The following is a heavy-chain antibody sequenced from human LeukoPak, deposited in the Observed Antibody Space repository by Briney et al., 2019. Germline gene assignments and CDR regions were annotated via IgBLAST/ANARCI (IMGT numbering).Heavy chain of an antibody. Sequence: ASETLSLTCTVSGGSISSYYWSWIRQPAGKGLEWIGRIYTSGSTNYNPSLKSRVTMSVDTSKNQFSLKLSSVTAADTAVYYCARGSSGSYYTLFDYWGQGSQVTVSS. CDR1: GGSISSYY. V-gene: IGHV4-4*07. CDR2: IYTSGST. J-gene: IGHJ4*02. CDR3: ARGSSGSYYTLFDY. D-gene: IGHD1-26*01.